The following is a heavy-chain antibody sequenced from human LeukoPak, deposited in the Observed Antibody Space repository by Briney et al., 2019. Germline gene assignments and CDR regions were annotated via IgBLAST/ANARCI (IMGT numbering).Heavy chain of an antibody. CDR1: GFTFSSYA. CDR3: AKSRNGFYFFDY. Sequence: GGSLRLSCAASGFTFSSYAMSWVRQAPGKGLEWVSAISGSGGSTYYADSVKGRFTISRDNSKNTLYLQMNSLSAEDTAVYYCAKSRNGFYFFDYWGQGTLVTVSS. V-gene: IGHV3-23*01. J-gene: IGHJ4*02. D-gene: IGHD1-14*01. CDR2: ISGSGGST.